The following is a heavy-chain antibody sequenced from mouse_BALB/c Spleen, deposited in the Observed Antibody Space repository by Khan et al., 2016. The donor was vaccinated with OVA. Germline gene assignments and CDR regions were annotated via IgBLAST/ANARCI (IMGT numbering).Heavy chain of an antibody. CDR3: ARDGANYSSDGWFAY. CDR1: GYTFTSYT. CDR2: INPSNGYT. V-gene: IGHV1-4*01. D-gene: IGHD2-12*01. J-gene: IGHJ3*01. Sequence: VQLKQSGAELARPGASVKMSCKASGYTFTSYTIHWIKLRPGQGLEWIGYINPSNGYTNYNQKFQDKATLTADKSSTTAYMQLSSLTSDDSAVYNSARDGANYSSDGWFAYWGQGTLVTVSA.